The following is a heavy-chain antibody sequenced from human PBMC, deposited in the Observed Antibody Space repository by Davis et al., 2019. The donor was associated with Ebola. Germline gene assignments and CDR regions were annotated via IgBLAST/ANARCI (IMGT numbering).Heavy chain of an antibody. CDR2: ISSSGSTI. CDR3: ARETYSGSYFDY. D-gene: IGHD1-26*01. CDR1: GFTFSSYW. J-gene: IGHJ4*02. V-gene: IGHV3-48*04. Sequence: GESLKISCAASGFTFSSYWMSWVRQAPGKGLEWVSYISSSGSTIYYADSVKGRFTISRDNAKNSLYLQMNSLRAEDTAVYYCARETYSGSYFDYWGQGTLVTVSS.